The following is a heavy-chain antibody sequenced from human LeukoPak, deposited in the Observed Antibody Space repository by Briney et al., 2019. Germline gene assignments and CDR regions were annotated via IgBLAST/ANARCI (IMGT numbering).Heavy chain of an antibody. CDR3: AKEGGYYDILSNPYYFDY. V-gene: IGHV3-30*18. CDR1: GFTFSSYG. Sequence: PGGSLRLSCAASGFTFSSYGMHWVRQAPGKGLEGGAVISYDGSNKYYADSVKGRFTISRDNSKNTLYLQMNSLRAEDTAVYYCAKEGGYYDILSNPYYFDYWGQGTLVTVSS. J-gene: IGHJ4*02. CDR2: ISYDGSNK. D-gene: IGHD3-9*01.